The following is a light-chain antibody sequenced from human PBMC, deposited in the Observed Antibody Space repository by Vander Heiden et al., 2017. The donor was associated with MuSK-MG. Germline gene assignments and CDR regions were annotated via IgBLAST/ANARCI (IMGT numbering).Light chain of an antibody. V-gene: IGKV1-39*01. CDR3: QQSDSTLCT. CDR1: QSISSY. J-gene: IGKJ3*01. CDR2: AAS. Sequence: DIQMTQSPSSLSASVGDRVTITCRASQSISSYLNWYQQKPGKAPKLLIYAASSLQSGVPSRFTGSASGTDFTLTISRLQPEHFATYYCQQSDSTLCTFGHGTKVDIK.